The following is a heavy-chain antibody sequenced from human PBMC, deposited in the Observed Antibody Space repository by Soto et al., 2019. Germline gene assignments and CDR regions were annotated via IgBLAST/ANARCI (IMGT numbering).Heavy chain of an antibody. J-gene: IGHJ6*02. CDR2: ISGYNGNT. D-gene: IGHD2-21*01. Sequence: QVVLEQSGGEVKKPGASVKVSCKASGYTFSGYSITWVRQAPGQGLEWMGRISGYNGNTNYARTLRGRLTLTTDTSTRTTYMELRSRSSDYTAVYYCARDVFCGGAPACPDMDVWGQGTTVTVSS. CDR1: GYTFSGYS. V-gene: IGHV1-18*04. CDR3: ARDVFCGGAPACPDMDV.